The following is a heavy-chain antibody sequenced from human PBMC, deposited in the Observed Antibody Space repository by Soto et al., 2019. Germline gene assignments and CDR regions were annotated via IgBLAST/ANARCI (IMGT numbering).Heavy chain of an antibody. CDR2: VIPIFGTP. V-gene: IGHV1-69*06. CDR3: AKIRWTISLQEEDAI. D-gene: IGHD2-15*01. CDR1: GGTFGSYA. Sequence: QVQLVQSGAEVKKPGSSVKVSCKSSGGTFGSYAISWVRQAPGQGLEWMGGVIPIFGTPHYAQKFHGRVTITDDIPTSTAYLELSSLNSADTAVYYCAKIRWTISLQEEDAIWGQGTLVTVSS. J-gene: IGHJ4*02.